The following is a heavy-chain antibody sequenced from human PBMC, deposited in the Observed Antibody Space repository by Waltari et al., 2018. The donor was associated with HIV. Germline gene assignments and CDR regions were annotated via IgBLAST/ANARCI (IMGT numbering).Heavy chain of an antibody. Sequence: LQLQESGPGLVKPSETLSRPCTASGGSITSSSYFWAWIRQPPGKGLEWIGNIYSGGNTYYNPSLQSRVTMSVDRSNSQFSLRLSSVTAADTGVYYCARRVVPGSTLDPWGPGALVTVSS. J-gene: IGHJ5*02. D-gene: IGHD2-15*01. CDR3: ARRVVPGSTLDP. CDR1: GGSITSSSYF. CDR2: IYSGGNT. V-gene: IGHV4-39*01.